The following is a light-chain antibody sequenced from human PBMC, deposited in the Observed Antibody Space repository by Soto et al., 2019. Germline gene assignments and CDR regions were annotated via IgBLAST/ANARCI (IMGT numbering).Light chain of an antibody. J-gene: IGKJ5*01. V-gene: IGKV3-11*01. CDR1: QSVSSN. CDR3: QQRRNWPIT. Sequence: EIVLTQSPATLSVSPGERVTLSCRASQSVSSNLAWYQQKPGQAPRLLIYGASTRATGIPARFSGSGSGTDFTLTISSLEPEDFAVYFCQQRRNWPITFGQGTRLEI. CDR2: GAS.